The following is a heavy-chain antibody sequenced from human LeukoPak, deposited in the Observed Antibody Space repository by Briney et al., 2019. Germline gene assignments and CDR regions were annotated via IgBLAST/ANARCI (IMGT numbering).Heavy chain of an antibody. J-gene: IGHJ4*02. Sequence: PGGSLRLSCAASGFTFSSYAMSWVRQAPGKGLEWVSAISGSGGSTYYADSVKGRFTISRDNSKNTLYLQMNSLRAEDTAVYYCAKDDVDYDFWSGYLYYFEYWGQGTLVTVSS. D-gene: IGHD3-3*01. CDR1: GFTFSSYA. CDR3: AKDDVDYDFWSGYLYYFEY. V-gene: IGHV3-23*01. CDR2: ISGSGGST.